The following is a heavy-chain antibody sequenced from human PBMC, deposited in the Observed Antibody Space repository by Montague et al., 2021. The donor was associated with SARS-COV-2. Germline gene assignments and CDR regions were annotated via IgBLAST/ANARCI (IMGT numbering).Heavy chain of an antibody. CDR3: ARGTGQQLVFSYVYYGMDI. CDR1: GGSSTNYF. D-gene: IGHD5-24*01. Sequence: SETLSLTCAVSGGSSTNYFWTWIRQTPAKGLEWIGEITHTGNRDFNPSLKSRVILSVDKSKSQFSLKLTSVTAADTGVYYCARGTGQQLVFSYVYYGMDIWGQGITVSVSS. CDR2: ITHTGNR. J-gene: IGHJ6*02. V-gene: IGHV4-34*01.